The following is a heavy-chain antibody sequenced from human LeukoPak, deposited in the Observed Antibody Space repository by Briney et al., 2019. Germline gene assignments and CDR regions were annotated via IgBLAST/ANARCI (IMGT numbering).Heavy chain of an antibody. CDR1: GFTFSSYA. D-gene: IGHD3-16*01. V-gene: IGHV3-30*04. CDR3: ARDWANFDY. J-gene: IGHJ4*02. Sequence: GGSLRLSCAASGFTFSSYAMHWVRQAPGRGLEWVAVISYDGSNKYYADSVKGRFTISRDNSKNTLYLQMNSLRAEDTAVYYCARDWANFDYWGQGTLVTVSS. CDR2: ISYDGSNK.